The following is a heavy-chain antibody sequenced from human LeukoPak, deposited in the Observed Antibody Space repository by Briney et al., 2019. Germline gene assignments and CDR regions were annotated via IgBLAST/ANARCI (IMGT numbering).Heavy chain of an antibody. CDR3: ARGGYSYVVDV. V-gene: IGHV4-61*02. CDR1: GGSISSSSYY. Sequence: SETLSLTCTVSGGSISSSSYYWGWIRQPAGKGLEWIGRIYNSGSTDYNPSLKSRVTISVDTSKNQFSLKLTSVTAADTAVYHCARGGYSYVVDVWGKGTTVTVSS. D-gene: IGHD5-18*01. J-gene: IGHJ6*04. CDR2: IYNSGST.